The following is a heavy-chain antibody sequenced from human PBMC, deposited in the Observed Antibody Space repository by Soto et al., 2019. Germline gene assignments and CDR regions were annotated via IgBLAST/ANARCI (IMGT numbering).Heavy chain of an antibody. CDR3: ARHQVTFWSGYYSSGGANWFDP. Sequence: PSVTQSLTWTVSGGSISSSSDYWGWISQPPGKGLEWIGSIYYSGSTYYNPSLKSRVTLSVDTSKNQFSLKLSSVTAADTAVYYCARHQVTFWSGYYSSGGANWFDPWGQGTLVTVPS. V-gene: IGHV4-39*01. J-gene: IGHJ5*02. CDR1: GGSISSSSDY. CDR2: IYYSGST. D-gene: IGHD3-3*01.